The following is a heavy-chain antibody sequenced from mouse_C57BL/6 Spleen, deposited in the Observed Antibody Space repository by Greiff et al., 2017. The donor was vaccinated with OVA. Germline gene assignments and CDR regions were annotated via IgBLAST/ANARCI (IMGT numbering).Heavy chain of an antibody. CDR1: GYTFTSYG. J-gene: IGHJ4*01. V-gene: IGHV1-81*01. D-gene: IGHD1-1*01. CDR3: AAPHYYGSSSYAMDY. CDR2: IYPRSGNT. Sequence: LQESGAELARPGASVKLSCKASGYTFTSYGISWVKQRTGQGLEWIGEIYPRSGNTYYNEKFKGKATLTADKSSSTAYMELRSLTSEDSAVYFCAAPHYYGSSSYAMDYWGQGTSVTVSS.